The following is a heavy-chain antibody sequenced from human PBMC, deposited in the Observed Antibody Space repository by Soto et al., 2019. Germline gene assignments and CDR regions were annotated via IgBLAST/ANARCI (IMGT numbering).Heavy chain of an antibody. CDR1: GFTFSSYG. V-gene: IGHV3-33*01. Sequence: PGGSLRLSCAASGFTFSSYGMHWVRQAPGKGLEWVAVIWYDGSNKYYADSVKGRFTISRDNSKNTLYLQMNSLRAEDTAVYYCARDCRGLVGRFWSGYWSPSYYYYGMDVWGQGTTVTVSS. D-gene: IGHD3-3*01. J-gene: IGHJ6*02. CDR2: IWYDGSNK. CDR3: ARDCRGLVGRFWSGYWSPSYYYYGMDV.